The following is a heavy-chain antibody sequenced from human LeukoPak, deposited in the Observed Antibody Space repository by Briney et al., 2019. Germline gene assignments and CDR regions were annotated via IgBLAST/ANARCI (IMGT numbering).Heavy chain of an antibody. J-gene: IGHJ6*03. CDR1: GVTFSSYA. CDR2: ILPAFGTV. D-gene: IGHD1-20*01. CDR3: ATNPMTGYHLGDYYYFYMAV. Sequence: SVKVSCKASGVTFSSYAISWVRQAPGQGLEWIGGILPAFGTVHSAQKFQGRVTITKEDSTTTAYMELSSLRSEDTAVYYCATNPMTGYHLGDYYYFYMAVWGKGTTVTVS. V-gene: IGHV1-69*05.